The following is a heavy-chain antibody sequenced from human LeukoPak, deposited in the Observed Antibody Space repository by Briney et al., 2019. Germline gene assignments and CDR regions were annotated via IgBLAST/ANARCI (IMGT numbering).Heavy chain of an antibody. CDR3: ARGIPEAAAGPEGAWNWFDP. CDR1: GFTFSDYY. V-gene: IGHV3-11*06. CDR2: ISSSSSSYT. D-gene: IGHD6-13*01. J-gene: IGHJ5*02. Sequence: PGGSLRLSCAASGFTFSDYYMSWIRQAPGKGLEWVSYISSSSSSYTNYADSVKGRFTISRDNAKNSLYLQMNSLRAEDTAVYYCARGIPEAAAGPEGAWNWFDPWGQGTLVTVSS.